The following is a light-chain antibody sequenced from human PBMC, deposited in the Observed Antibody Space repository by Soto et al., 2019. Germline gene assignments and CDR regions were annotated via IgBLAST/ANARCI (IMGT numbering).Light chain of an antibody. CDR1: SSDVGGYNY. J-gene: IGLJ1*01. CDR3: CSYAGSYVV. Sequence: QSALTQAGSVSGSPGQSVTISCTGTSSDVGGYNYVSWYQQHPGKAPKLMIYDVSKRPSGVPDRFSGSKSGNTASLTISGLQAEDEADYYCCSYAGSYVVFGTGTKVTVL. CDR2: DVS. V-gene: IGLV2-11*01.